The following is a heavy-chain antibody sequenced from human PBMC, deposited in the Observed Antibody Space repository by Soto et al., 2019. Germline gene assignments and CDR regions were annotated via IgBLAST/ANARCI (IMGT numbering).Heavy chain of an antibody. D-gene: IGHD3-22*01. CDR3: ARMNYYDTSGYPFDY. CDR2: IYYSGST. CDR1: GDSISSGDYY. J-gene: IGHJ4*02. Sequence: PSETLSLTCTVSGDSISSGDYYWSWIRQPPGKGLECIGYIYYSGSTYYNPSLKSRVTMSADTSKNQFSLKLNSVTAADTAVYYCARMNYYDTSGYPFDYWGQGMMVTVSS. V-gene: IGHV4-30-4*02.